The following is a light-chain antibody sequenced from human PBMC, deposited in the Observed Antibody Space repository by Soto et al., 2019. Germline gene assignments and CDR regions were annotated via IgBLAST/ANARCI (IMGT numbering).Light chain of an antibody. V-gene: IGKV1-5*03. Sequence: DIQTTQSPSTLSASVGDRVTITCRASQSISVWLAWYQQKAGKAPNLLIYKASRLESGVPSRFSGSGSETEFTLTISGLQPGDSATYYCQQYNSYSPWTFGQGTKVDIK. J-gene: IGKJ1*01. CDR2: KAS. CDR3: QQYNSYSPWT. CDR1: QSISVW.